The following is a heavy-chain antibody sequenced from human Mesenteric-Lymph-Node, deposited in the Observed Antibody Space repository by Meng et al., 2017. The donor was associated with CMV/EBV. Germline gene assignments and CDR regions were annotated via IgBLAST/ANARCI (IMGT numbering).Heavy chain of an antibody. Sequence: GESLKISCAASGFTVSSNYMSWVRQAPGKGLEWVSVIYSGGSTYYADSVKGRFTISRDNAKNSLYLQMNSLRAEDTAVYYCARADFWSGNWGQGTLVTVSS. CDR3: ARADFWSGN. J-gene: IGHJ4*02. CDR1: GFTVSSNY. CDR2: IYSGGST. D-gene: IGHD3-3*01. V-gene: IGHV3-53*01.